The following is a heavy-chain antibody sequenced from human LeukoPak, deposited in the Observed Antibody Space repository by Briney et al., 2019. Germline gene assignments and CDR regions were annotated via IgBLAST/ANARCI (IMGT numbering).Heavy chain of an antibody. CDR1: GFTFSTYG. V-gene: IGHV3-23*01. CDR2: IRGSGGTT. CDR3: AKAPSMVRGVITYFDY. D-gene: IGHD3-10*01. Sequence: PGGTLRLSCAATGFTFSTYGMSWVRQAPGKGLERVSGIRGSGGTTYYADSVKGRFTISRDNSKNTLYLQMNSLRAEDTAVYYCAKAPSMVRGVITYFDYWGQGTLVTVSS. J-gene: IGHJ4*02.